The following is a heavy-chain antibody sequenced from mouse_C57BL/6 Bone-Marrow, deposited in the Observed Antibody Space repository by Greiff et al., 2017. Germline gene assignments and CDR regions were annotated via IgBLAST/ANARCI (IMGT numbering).Heavy chain of an antibody. Sequence: EVKLVESGGDLVKPGGSLKLSCAASGFTFSSYGMSWVRQTPDKRLEWVATISSGGSYTYYPDSVKGRFTISRDNAKNTLYLQMRSLKSEDTAMYYCARHDLITDYYAMDYWGQGASVTVSS. CDR1: GFTFSSYG. CDR3: ARHDLITDYYAMDY. V-gene: IGHV5-6*01. D-gene: IGHD2-4*01. CDR2: ISSGGSYT. J-gene: IGHJ4*01.